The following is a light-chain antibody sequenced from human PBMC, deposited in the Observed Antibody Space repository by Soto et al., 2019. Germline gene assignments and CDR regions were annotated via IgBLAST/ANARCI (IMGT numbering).Light chain of an antibody. Sequence: DIQMTQSPSSVSASVGDRVTITCRASQNINSWLAWYQQKPGKAPNLLIYKASSLESGVPSRFSGSGSGTEFTLTISSLQPDDFATYYCQQYNSYLLTFGGGTKVDIK. CDR1: QNINSW. CDR2: KAS. J-gene: IGKJ4*01. CDR3: QQYNSYLLT. V-gene: IGKV1-5*03.